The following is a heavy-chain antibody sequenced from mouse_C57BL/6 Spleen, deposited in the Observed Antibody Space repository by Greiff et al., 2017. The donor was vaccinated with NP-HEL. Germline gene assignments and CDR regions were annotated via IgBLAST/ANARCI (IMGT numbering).Heavy chain of an antibody. D-gene: IGHD1-1*01. CDR3: TREYCSGSSYRYYFDY. J-gene: IGHJ2*01. CDR2: IDPETGGT. Sequence: VQLQQSGAELVRPGASVTLSCKASGYTFTDYEMHWVKQTPVHGLEWIGAIDPETGGTAYNQKFKGKAILTADKSSSTAYMELRSLTSEDSAVYYCTREYCSGSSYRYYFDYWGQGTTLTVSS. CDR1: GYTFTDYE. V-gene: IGHV1-15*01.